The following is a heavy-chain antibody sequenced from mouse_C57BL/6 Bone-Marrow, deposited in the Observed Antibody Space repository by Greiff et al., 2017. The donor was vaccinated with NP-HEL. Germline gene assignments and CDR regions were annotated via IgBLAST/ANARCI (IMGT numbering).Heavy chain of an antibody. CDR2: IDPSDGET. CDR1: GYTFTSSW. V-gene: IGHV1-52*01. CDR3: AREIASAMDY. J-gene: IGHJ4*01. D-gene: IGHD1-1*01. Sequence: QVQLQQSGAELVRPGSSVKLSCKASGYTFTSSWMHWVKQRPIQGLEWIGNIDPSDGETHYNQKFKDKATLTVAKSSSTAYMQLSSLTSEASEVYYCAREIASAMDYWGQGTSVTVSS.